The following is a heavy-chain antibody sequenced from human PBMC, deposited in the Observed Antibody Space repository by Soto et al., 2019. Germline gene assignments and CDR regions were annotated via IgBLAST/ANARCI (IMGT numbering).Heavy chain of an antibody. D-gene: IGHD2-15*01. CDR3: ARVRSGGSPTHFDI. CDR2: INPSGGST. J-gene: IGHJ3*02. V-gene: IGHV1-46*01. Sequence: ASVKVSCKASGYTFTSYYMHWVRQAPVQGLEWMGIINPSGGSTSYAQKFQGRVTITADESTSTAYMELSSLRSEDTAVYYCARVRSGGSPTHFDIWGQGTMVTVSS. CDR1: GYTFTSYY.